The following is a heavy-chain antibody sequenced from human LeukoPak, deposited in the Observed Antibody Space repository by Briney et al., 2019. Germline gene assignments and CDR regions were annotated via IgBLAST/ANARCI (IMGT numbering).Heavy chain of an antibody. CDR1: GFTFSDAW. Sequence: GGSLRLSCAASGFTFSDAWMHWVRQAPGKGLEWVGRVKSKGNGGTTDYAAPVKGRFTISRDNSENTLYLQMNTLSAEDTAVYFCARTTGRNVRDWPFFDFWGQGTLVTVSS. J-gene: IGHJ4*02. CDR3: ARTTGRNVRDWPFFDF. V-gene: IGHV3-15*01. CDR2: VKSKGNGGTT. D-gene: IGHD1/OR15-1a*01.